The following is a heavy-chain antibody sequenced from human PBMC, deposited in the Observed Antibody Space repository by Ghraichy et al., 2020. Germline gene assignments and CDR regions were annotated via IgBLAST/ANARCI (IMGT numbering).Heavy chain of an antibody. CDR2: ISSSSSYI. J-gene: IGHJ6*02. CDR3: ARVTLGGVIVTRHYYGMDV. V-gene: IGHV3-21*01. Sequence: LSLTCAASGFTFSSYSMNWVRQAPGKGLEWVSSISSSSSYIYYADSVKGRFTVSRDNAKNSLYLQMNSLRAEEPAGYYCARVTLGGVIVTRHYYGMDVWGQGTTVTVSS. CDR1: GFTFSSYS. D-gene: IGHD3-16*02.